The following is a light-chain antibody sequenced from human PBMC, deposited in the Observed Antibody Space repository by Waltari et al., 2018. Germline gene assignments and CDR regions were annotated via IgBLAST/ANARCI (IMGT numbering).Light chain of an antibody. CDR2: DTS. V-gene: IGLV7-46*01. J-gene: IGLJ3*02. Sequence: QAVVTQEPSLTVSPGGTVTLTCGSSAGAVTSGLYPYWFQQKPGQAPRTLIYDTSNKHSWTPARVSGSRLGGKAALTLSGAQPEDEAEYYCLISYSGVGVFGGGTKLTVL. CDR3: LISYSGVGV. CDR1: AGAVTSGLY.